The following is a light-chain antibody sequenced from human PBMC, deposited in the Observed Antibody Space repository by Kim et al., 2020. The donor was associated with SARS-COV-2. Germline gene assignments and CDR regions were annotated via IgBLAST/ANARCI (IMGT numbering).Light chain of an antibody. CDR1: KLGDKY. Sequence: SYELTQPPSVSVSPGQTASITCSGDKLGDKYACWYQQKPGQSPVLVIYEDRKRPTGIPERFSGSNSGITATLTISGTQAMDEADYYCQAWDSTTYVFGTG. V-gene: IGLV3-1*01. CDR3: QAWDSTTYV. CDR2: EDR. J-gene: IGLJ1*01.